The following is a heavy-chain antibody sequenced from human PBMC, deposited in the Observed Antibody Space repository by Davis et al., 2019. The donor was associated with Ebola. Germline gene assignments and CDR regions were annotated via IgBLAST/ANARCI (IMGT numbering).Heavy chain of an antibody. Sequence: MPSETLSLTCTVSGGSISSYYWSWIRQPPGKGLEWIGYIYYSGSTNYNPSLKSRVTISVDTSKNQFSLKLSSVTAADTAVYYCVRKGVGSSGWYDAFDIWGQGTMVTVSS. J-gene: IGHJ3*02. CDR1: GGSISSYY. D-gene: IGHD6-19*01. V-gene: IGHV4-59*08. CDR2: IYYSGST. CDR3: VRKGVGSSGWYDAFDI.